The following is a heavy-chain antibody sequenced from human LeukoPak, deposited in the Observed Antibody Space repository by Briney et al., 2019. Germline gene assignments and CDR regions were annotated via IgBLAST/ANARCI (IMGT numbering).Heavy chain of an antibody. CDR1: GFTFDDYA. Sequence: GRSLRLSCAASGFTFDDYAMHRVRQAPGKGLEWVSASSGSGGSTYYADSVKGRFTISRDNSKNTLYLQMNSLRAEDTAVYYCAKGQWQLDYFDYWGQGTLVTVSS. D-gene: IGHD6-19*01. J-gene: IGHJ4*02. CDR3: AKGQWQLDYFDY. CDR2: SSGSGGST. V-gene: IGHV3-23*01.